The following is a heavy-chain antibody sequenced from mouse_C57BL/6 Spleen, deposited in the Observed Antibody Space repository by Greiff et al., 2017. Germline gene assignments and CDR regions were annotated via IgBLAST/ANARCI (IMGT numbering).Heavy chain of an antibody. CDR2: ISNGGGST. V-gene: IGHV5-12*01. CDR1: GFTFSDYY. CDR3: ARYGRDYAMDY. Sequence: EVMLVESGGGLVQPGGSLKLSCAASGFTFSDYYMYWVRQTPEKRLEWVAYISNGGGSTYYPDTVKGRFTISRDNAKNTLYLQMSRLKSEDTAMYYCARYGRDYAMDYWGQGTSVTVSS. D-gene: IGHD1-1*02. J-gene: IGHJ4*01.